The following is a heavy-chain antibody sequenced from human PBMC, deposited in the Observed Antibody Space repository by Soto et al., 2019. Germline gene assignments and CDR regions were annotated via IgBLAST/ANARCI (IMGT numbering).Heavy chain of an antibody. J-gene: IGHJ6*02. Sequence: SETLSLTCAVYGGSFSGYYWSWIRQPPGKGLEWIGEINHSGSTNYNPSIKSRVTISVETSKNKYSLKLSSVTTANKAVYYSARGRHTRYGSGSYRRGNYYYGMDVWGQGTTVTVSS. CDR1: GGSFSGYY. CDR3: ARGRHTRYGSGSYRRGNYYYGMDV. D-gene: IGHD3-10*01. CDR2: INHSGST. V-gene: IGHV4-34*01.